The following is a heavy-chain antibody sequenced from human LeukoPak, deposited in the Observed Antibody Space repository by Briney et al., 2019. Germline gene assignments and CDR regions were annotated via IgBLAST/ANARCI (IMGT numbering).Heavy chain of an antibody. Sequence: ASVKVSCKTSGYTFSNFGINWVRQAPGQGLEWMGWISGNIFNPNYGQKFLGRFTVTTDSSTSTAYMELRNLRFDDTAVYYCARDGTITDDYWGQGTLVTGSS. CDR2: ISGNIFNP. CDR3: ARDGTITDDY. V-gene: IGHV1-18*01. CDR1: GYTFSNFG. D-gene: IGHD3-3*01. J-gene: IGHJ4*02.